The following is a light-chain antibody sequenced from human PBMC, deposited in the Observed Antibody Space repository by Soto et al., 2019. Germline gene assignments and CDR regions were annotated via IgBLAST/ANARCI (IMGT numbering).Light chain of an antibody. Sequence: DIVMTQSPDSLAVSLGERATINCKSSQSVLYSSNNKNYLAWYHQKPGQPPKLLIYWASTRESGVPGRFSGSGSGTDFPLTISSLQAEDVAVYYCQQSYSPPRPFGQGTKVEI. V-gene: IGKV4-1*01. CDR2: WAS. J-gene: IGKJ1*01. CDR1: QSVLYSSNNKNY. CDR3: QQSYSPPRP.